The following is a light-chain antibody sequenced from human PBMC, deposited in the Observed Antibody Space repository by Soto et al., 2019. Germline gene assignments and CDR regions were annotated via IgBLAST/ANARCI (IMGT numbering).Light chain of an antibody. V-gene: IGLV2-11*01. CDR2: DVS. CDR1: SSDVGGYNY. CDR3: CSYAGRSTLYV. Sequence: QSALTQPRSVSGSPGQSVTISCTGTSSDVGGYNYVSWYQQHPGKAPKLMIYDVSKRPSGVPDRFSGSKSGNTASLTISGLQAEDEADYYCCSYAGRSTLYVLGTGTKVTVL. J-gene: IGLJ1*01.